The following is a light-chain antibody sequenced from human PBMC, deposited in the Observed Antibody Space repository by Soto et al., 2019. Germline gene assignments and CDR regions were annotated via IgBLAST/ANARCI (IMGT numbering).Light chain of an antibody. CDR1: SSNIGAYYD. CDR2: SNT. V-gene: IGLV1-40*01. Sequence: QAVLTQPPSVSWSPGQKVTISCTGSSSNIGAYYDVHWYQQVPGTAPKLLIFSNTNRPSGVPDRFSGSKSGTSASLAITGLQAEDEADYYCQSYDTSLRDYVFGTGTKVTV. CDR3: QSYDTSLRDYV. J-gene: IGLJ1*01.